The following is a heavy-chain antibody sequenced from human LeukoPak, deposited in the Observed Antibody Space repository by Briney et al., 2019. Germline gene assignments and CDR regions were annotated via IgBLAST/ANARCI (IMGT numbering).Heavy chain of an antibody. CDR2: INLNGGGT. Sequence: ASVKVSCKASGYTFTGYDLHWVRQAPGQGLEWMGRINLNGGGTNYAQKFQGRVTMTRDTSISTAYMELSRLRSDDTAVYYCARDQSPLNGGYSEGEVFDCWGQGTLVTVSS. V-gene: IGHV1-2*06. D-gene: IGHD5-12*01. J-gene: IGHJ4*02. CDR1: GYTFTGYD. CDR3: ARDQSPLNGGYSEGEVFDC.